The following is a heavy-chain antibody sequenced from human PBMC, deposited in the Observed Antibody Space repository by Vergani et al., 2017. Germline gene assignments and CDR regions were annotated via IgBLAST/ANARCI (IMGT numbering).Heavy chain of an antibody. CDR1: GYTFTSYE. V-gene: IGHV1-8*01. CDR2: MNPNSGNT. Sequence: QVQLVQSGAEVKKPGASVKVSCKASGYTFTSYEINWVRQATGQGLEWMGWMNPNSGNTGYAQKFKGRITMTRNTSLSTAYMEMSSLRSEDTAVYYCARFQNWNNAAVWGQGTLVTGSS. D-gene: IGHD1/OR15-1a*01. CDR3: ARFQNWNNAAV. J-gene: IGHJ4*02.